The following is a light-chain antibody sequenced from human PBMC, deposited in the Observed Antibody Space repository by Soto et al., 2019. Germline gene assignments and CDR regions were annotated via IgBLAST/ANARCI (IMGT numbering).Light chain of an antibody. CDR2: EVS. Sequence: QSVLAQPAYVSGSPGQAITISCSVSSSDVGAHNFVSWYQHHPGKAPKLMIYEVSNRPSGVSNRFSGSKSGNTASLTISGLQAEDEADYYCNSYTSSNTYVFGSGTKVTVL. V-gene: IGLV2-14*01. CDR1: SSDVGAHNF. CDR3: NSYTSSNTYV. J-gene: IGLJ1*01.